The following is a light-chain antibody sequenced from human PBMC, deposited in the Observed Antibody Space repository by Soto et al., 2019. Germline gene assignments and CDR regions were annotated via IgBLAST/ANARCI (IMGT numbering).Light chain of an antibody. V-gene: IGKV3-11*01. Sequence: EVVLTQSPATLPWSPGERATLSCRAIKNFWTFLDWYQQKPGQAPRLLIYGSSNRATGIPARFSGSGSGTDFTLTISSLETEDFAVYYCQQHSHWPPWTFGQRTRVEIQ. CDR1: KNFWTF. J-gene: IGKJ1*01. CDR3: QQHSHWPPWT. CDR2: GSS.